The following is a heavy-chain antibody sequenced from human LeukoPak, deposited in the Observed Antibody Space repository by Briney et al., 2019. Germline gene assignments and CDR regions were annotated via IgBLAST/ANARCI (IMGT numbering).Heavy chain of an antibody. Sequence: SGGSLRLSCSASGFTFSSYAMHWVRQAPGKGLEYVSAISSNGGSTYYADSVKGRFTISRDNSKNTLYLLINSLRAEDTAVYYCAKSGNYYYYYDLDVWGQGTTVTVSS. CDR1: GFTFSSYA. CDR3: AKSGNYYYYYDLDV. CDR2: ISSNGGST. J-gene: IGHJ6*02. V-gene: IGHV3-64*04. D-gene: IGHD2-15*01.